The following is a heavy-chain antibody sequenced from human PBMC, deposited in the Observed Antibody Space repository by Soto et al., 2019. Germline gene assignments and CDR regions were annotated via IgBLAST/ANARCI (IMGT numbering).Heavy chain of an antibody. CDR1: GFSFRTYW. Sequence: GGSLRLSCAASGFSFRTYWMTWVRQARGKGLECVANIKHDGSDRPYAGSEKARFTMSRDSANNSMYLQINSLRVEDMAVYYCARIETYFAPWSQGALVPVAS. CDR2: IKHDGSDR. V-gene: IGHV3-7*01. J-gene: IGHJ5*02. CDR3: ARIETYFAP.